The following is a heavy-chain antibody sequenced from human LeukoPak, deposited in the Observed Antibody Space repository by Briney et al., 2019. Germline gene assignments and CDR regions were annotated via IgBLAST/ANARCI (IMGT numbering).Heavy chain of an antibody. Sequence: GGTLRLSCAASGFTFSNHGMSWVRQAPGKGLEWVSSISGSGSGGSTYYADSVKGRFTISRDNSKNTLYLQMNSLRAEDTAVYYCAKSGYNRFDYWGQGTLVTVSS. D-gene: IGHD5-24*01. J-gene: IGHJ4*02. CDR1: GFTFSNHG. CDR3: AKSGYNRFDY. V-gene: IGHV3-23*01. CDR2: ISGSGSGGST.